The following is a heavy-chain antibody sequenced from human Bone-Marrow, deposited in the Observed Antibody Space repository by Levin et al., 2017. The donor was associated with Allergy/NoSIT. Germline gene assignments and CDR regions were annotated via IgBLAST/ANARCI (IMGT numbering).Heavy chain of an antibody. J-gene: IGHJ2*01. CDR2: ISNDGNNK. CDR1: GFTFSSFG. V-gene: IGHV3-30*03. D-gene: IGHD1-7*01. Sequence: GESLKISCAASGFTFSSFGMHWVRQAPGKGLEWVAFISNDGNNKYSADSVKGRFTISRDNSKNTLYLQMNSLRAEDTAVYYCARTPLPTAGIAGTKQSNWYFDLWGRGTLVTVSS. CDR3: ARTPLPTAGIAGTKQSNWYFDL.